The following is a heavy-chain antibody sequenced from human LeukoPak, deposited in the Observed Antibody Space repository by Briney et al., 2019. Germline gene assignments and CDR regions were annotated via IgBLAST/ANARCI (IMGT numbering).Heavy chain of an antibody. J-gene: IGHJ4*02. Sequence: GGSLRLSSAASGFTFSSYAMHWVRQAPGKGLEWVVVISYDGSNKSFADFVKGRFTISRDNSKNTLYLQMNSLRVDDTAVYYCARDSYGYYFDYWGQGTLVTVSS. V-gene: IGHV3-30-3*01. CDR1: GFTFSSYA. CDR2: ISYDGSNK. CDR3: ARDSYGYYFDY. D-gene: IGHD5-18*01.